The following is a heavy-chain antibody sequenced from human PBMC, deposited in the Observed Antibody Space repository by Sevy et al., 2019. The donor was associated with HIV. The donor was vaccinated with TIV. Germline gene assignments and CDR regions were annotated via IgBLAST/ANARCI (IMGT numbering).Heavy chain of an antibody. CDR2: ISGSGTRT. J-gene: IGHJ6*03. V-gene: IGHV3-23*01. CDR3: AKGGGGHYDPDEIGYYFYYYNMDV. Sequence: GGSLRLSCAVSGFSFDSYGMTWVRQAPGKGLEWVSGISGSGTRTYSADSVKGRFSISRDNSKNRLYLQMNSLRSEDTAIYYWAKGGGGHYDPDEIGYYFYYYNMDVWGKGTTVTVSS. D-gene: IGHD3-22*01. CDR1: GFSFDSYG.